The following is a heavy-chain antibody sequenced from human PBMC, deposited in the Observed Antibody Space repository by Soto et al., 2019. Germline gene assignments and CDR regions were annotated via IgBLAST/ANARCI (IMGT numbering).Heavy chain of an antibody. J-gene: IGHJ6*02. CDR3: ASNLEAKGGRGGYYYYGMDV. CDR1: GGTFSSYA. D-gene: IGHD3-16*01. CDR2: IIPIFGTA. Sequence: GASVKVSCKASGGTFSSYAISWVRHAPGQGLEWMGGIIPIFGTANYAQKFQGRVTITADESTSTAYMELSSLRSEDTAVYYCASNLEAKGGRGGYYYYGMDVWGQGTTVTVSS. V-gene: IGHV1-69*13.